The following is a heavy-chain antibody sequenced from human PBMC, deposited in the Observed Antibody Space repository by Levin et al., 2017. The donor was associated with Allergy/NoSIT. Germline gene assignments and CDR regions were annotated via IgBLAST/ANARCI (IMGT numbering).Heavy chain of an antibody. V-gene: IGHV3-23*01. CDR3: ARIGLGGDRFDY. CDR1: GFTFSSYA. D-gene: IGHD2-21*02. Sequence: GGSLRLSCAASGFTFSSYAMSWVRQAPGKGLEWVSAISGSGANTYYPDSVKGRFTISRDNSKNTLYLQMNSLRAEDTAVYYCARIGLGGDRFDYWGQGTLVTVSS. CDR2: ISGSGANT. J-gene: IGHJ4*02.